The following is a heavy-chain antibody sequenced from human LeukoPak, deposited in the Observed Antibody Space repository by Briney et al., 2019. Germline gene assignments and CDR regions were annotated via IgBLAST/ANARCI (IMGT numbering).Heavy chain of an antibody. D-gene: IGHD3-10*01. Sequence: GGSLRLSCAASGFTLSSYWMHWARQTPGKGLVWVSRMSSDESTTNYADSVRGRFTISRDNAKNALYLQMNNLRAEDTAIYFCARGRGPYGWFDPWGQETLATVSS. V-gene: IGHV3-74*01. CDR3: ARGRGPYGWFDP. J-gene: IGHJ5*02. CDR1: GFTLSSYW. CDR2: MSSDESTT.